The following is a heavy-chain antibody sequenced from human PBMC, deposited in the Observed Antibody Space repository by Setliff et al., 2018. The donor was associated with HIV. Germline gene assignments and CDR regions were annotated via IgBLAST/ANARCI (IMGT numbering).Heavy chain of an antibody. Sequence: SETLSLTCAVSGYSISSGYYWGWIRQTPGKGLEWIGSIYHSGTTYYNPSLRSRVTISVDTSKNQFSLKLSSVTAADTAVYYCAGQGDGYNLYHVYYFDYWG. CDR1: GYSISSGYY. CDR2: IYHSGTT. CDR3: AGQGDGYNLYHVYYFDY. D-gene: IGHD5-12*01. J-gene: IGHJ4*01. V-gene: IGHV4-38-2*01.